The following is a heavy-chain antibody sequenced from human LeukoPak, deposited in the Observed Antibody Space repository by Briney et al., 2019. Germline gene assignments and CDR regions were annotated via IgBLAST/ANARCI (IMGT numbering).Heavy chain of an antibody. CDR2: ISYEGGTQ. V-gene: IGHV3-30*18. J-gene: IGHJ5*02. CDR1: GVTLSPYG. CDR3: AKEGTPQVSTWYDL. Sequence: PGGSLRLSCAASGVTLSPYGMHWVRQAPGKGLEWVAVISYEGGTQHYADSVKGRFIISRDNPRNTLYLQMNILRTEDTAVYYCAKEGTPQVSTWYDLWGQGTPVTVSS. D-gene: IGHD3-10*01.